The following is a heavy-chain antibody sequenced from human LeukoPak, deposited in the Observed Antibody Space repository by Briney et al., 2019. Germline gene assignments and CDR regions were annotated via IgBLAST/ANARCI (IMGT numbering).Heavy chain of an antibody. J-gene: IGHJ4*02. V-gene: IGHV1-69*05. CDR3: ARGRYDSSGYYYYFDY. Sequence: SVKVSCKASGGTFSSYAISWMRQAPGQGLEWMGGIIPIFGTANYAQKFQGRVTITTDESTSTAYMELSSLRSEDTAVCYCARGRYDSSGYYYYFDYWGQGTLVTVSS. CDR1: GGTFSSYA. CDR2: IIPIFGTA. D-gene: IGHD3-22*01.